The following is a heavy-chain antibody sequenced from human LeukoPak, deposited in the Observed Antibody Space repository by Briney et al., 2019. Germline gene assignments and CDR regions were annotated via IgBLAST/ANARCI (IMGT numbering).Heavy chain of an antibody. CDR3: ARETTVTTNFDY. D-gene: IGHD4-17*01. Sequence: PSETLSLTCTVSGNSISSGYYWGWIRQPPGKGLEWIGSIYHSGSAYYNPSLKSRVTISVDTSKNQFSLKLSSVTAADTAVYYCARETTVTTNFDYWGQGTLVTVSS. J-gene: IGHJ4*02. V-gene: IGHV4-38-2*02. CDR2: IYHSGSA. CDR1: GNSISSGYY.